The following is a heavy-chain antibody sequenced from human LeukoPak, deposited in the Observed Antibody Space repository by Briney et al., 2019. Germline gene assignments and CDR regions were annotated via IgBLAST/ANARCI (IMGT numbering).Heavy chain of an antibody. D-gene: IGHD2-15*01. J-gene: IGHJ1*01. V-gene: IGHV3-23*01. CDR2: ISGSGGST. CDR1: GFTFDNFA. CDR3: EKDARGSRMDEYFQH. Sequence: GGSLRLSCGASGFTFDNFALSWVRQPPGKGLEWVSTISGSGGSTYYADSVKGRFTISRDNSKNTLYLQMNSLRAEDTAVYYCEKDARGSRMDEYFQHWSQGTLVTVTS.